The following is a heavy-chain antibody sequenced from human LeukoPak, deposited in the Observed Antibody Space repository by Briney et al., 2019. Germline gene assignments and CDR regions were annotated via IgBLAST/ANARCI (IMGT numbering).Heavy chain of an antibody. CDR3: ARGRDGFMSDFDS. Sequence: SETLSLTCTVSGGSIRSYYWNWIRQPAGKGLEWIGRIYNTGSTYYNPSLKSRVTMSVDTSKNQFSLKLRSLTAADTAVYYCARGRDGFMSDFDSWGQGTLVTVSS. CDR1: GGSIRSYY. V-gene: IGHV4-4*07. D-gene: IGHD3-10*02. CDR2: IYNTGST. J-gene: IGHJ4*02.